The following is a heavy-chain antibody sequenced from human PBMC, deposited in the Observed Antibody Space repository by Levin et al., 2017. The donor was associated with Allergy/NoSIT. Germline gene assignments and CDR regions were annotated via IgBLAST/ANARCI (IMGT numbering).Heavy chain of an antibody. Sequence: SQTLSLTCTVSGDSISSYYWSWIRQPPGKGLEWIGYIYYSGSTNYNPSLKSRVTISVDTSKNQFSLKLSSVTAADTAVYYCARALSGYSSGYRFWYFDLWGRGTLVTVSS. J-gene: IGHJ2*01. V-gene: IGHV4-59*01. CDR3: ARALSGYSSGYRFWYFDL. CDR2: IYYSGST. CDR1: GDSISSYY. D-gene: IGHD5-18*01.